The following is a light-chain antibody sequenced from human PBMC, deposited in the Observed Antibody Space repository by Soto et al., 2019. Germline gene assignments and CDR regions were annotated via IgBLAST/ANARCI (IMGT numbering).Light chain of an antibody. Sequence: EIVLTQSPGTLSLSPGDRATLSCRASQSVTNSYIAWYQQKPGQAPRLLILCASSRATGILDRFTGSGSGTDFTLIITRLEPEDFAVYHCQQYGSSPWTFGQGTKVEIK. V-gene: IGKV3-20*01. CDR3: QQYGSSPWT. CDR1: QSVTNSY. J-gene: IGKJ1*01. CDR2: CAS.